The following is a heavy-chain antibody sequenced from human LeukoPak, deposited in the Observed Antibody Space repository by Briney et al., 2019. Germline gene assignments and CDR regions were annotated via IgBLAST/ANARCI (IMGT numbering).Heavy chain of an antibody. Sequence: SETLSLTCAVYGGSFSGYYWSWIRQPPGKGLEWIGEINHSGSTNYNPSLKSRVTISVDTSKNHFSLKLSSVTAADTAVYYCARDPGNFGIWGQGTMVTVSS. V-gene: IGHV4-34*01. CDR1: GGSFSGYY. J-gene: IGHJ3*02. CDR3: ARDPGNFGI. CDR2: INHSGST.